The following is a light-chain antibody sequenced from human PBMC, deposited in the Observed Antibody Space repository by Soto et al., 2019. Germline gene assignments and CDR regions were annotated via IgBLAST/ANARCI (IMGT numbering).Light chain of an antibody. CDR3: QQGSSFPRT. J-gene: IGKJ1*01. CDR2: AAS. V-gene: IGKV1-12*01. Sequence: DIQMTQSPSSVSASVGDRVTITCRASQDISSRLAWYQQKPGKAPKLLIYAASYLQSGVPSRFSGSASGADFFLSIDSLQPEDFATYYCQQGSSFPRTFGPGTKVDIK. CDR1: QDISSR.